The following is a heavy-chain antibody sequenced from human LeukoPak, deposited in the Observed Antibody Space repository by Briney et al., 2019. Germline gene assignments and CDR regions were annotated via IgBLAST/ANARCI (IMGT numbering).Heavy chain of an antibody. J-gene: IGHJ5*02. CDR1: GYTFTSYG. CDR3: ARERARGNWFDP. CDR2: INPNSGGT. Sequence: ASVKVSCKASGYTFTSYGISWVRQAPGQGLEWMGWINPNSGGTNYAQKFQGWVTMTRDTSISTAYMELSRLRSDDTAVYYCARERARGNWFDPWGQGTLVTVSS. V-gene: IGHV1-2*04. D-gene: IGHD3-16*01.